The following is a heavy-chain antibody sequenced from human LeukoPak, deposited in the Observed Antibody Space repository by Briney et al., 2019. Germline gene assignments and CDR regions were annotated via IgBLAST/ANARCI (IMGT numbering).Heavy chain of an antibody. V-gene: IGHV3-23*01. CDR2: ISGSGDST. CDR1: GFTFSSSA. J-gene: IGHJ4*02. Sequence: GASLRLSCAASGFTFSSSAMTWVRQAPGKGLEWVSAISGSGDSTYYYADSVKGRFTISRDNAKNSLYLQMNSLRAEDTAVYYCARDGGYCSSTNCYAGGYFDYWGQGTLVTVSS. D-gene: IGHD2-2*01. CDR3: ARDGGYCSSTNCYAGGYFDY.